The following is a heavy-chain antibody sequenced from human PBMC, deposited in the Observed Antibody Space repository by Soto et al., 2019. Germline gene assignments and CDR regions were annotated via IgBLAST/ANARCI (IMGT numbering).Heavy chain of an antibody. CDR3: ARGAQNYYYFDY. CDR1: GFTFSSHW. D-gene: IGHD3-10*01. CDR2: IYTDGSRA. Sequence: EVQLVESGGGLVQPGGSPRLSCEASGFTFSSHWMHWVRQAPGKGLVWVSRIYTDGSRADYADSVKGRLTISRDNAKNTVYLQVNSLGAEDTAVYFCARGAQNYYYFDYWGQGTLVTVSS. J-gene: IGHJ4*02. V-gene: IGHV3-74*01.